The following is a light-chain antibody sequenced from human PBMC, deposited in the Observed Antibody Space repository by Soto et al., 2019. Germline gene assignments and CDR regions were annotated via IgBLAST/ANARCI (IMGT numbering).Light chain of an antibody. J-gene: IGLJ1*01. V-gene: IGLV2-23*02. CDR1: SSDVGSYKF. Sequence: QSVLTQPASVSGSPGQSITISCTGTSSDVGSYKFVSWYQQHPGKAPKLMIYEVTKRPSGVSHRFSGSKSGTTASLTISGLQAEDEADYYCCSYAGIYVFGSGTKLTVL. CDR2: EVT. CDR3: CSYAGIYV.